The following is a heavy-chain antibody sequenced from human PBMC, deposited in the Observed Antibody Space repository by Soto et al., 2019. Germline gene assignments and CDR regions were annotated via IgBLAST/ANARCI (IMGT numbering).Heavy chain of an antibody. D-gene: IGHD2-2*03. CDR3: ARDGYCVSTNCNFQLDV. J-gene: IGHJ6*02. V-gene: IGHV3-48*02. CDR2: ISSSSSTI. CDR1: GFTFSRYG. Sequence: PGGSLRLSCAASGFTFSRYGMNWVRQAPGKGPEWVAYISSSSSTIYYADSVKGRFTISRDNAKNSLYLQMNSLRDEDTAVYYCARDGYCVSTNCNFQLDVWGQGTTLTVSS.